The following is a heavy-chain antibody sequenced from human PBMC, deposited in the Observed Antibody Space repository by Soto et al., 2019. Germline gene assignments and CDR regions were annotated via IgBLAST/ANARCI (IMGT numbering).Heavy chain of an antibody. D-gene: IGHD3-22*01. Sequence: SETLSLTCTVSGGSISSYYWSWIRQPPGKGLEWIGYIYYSGSTNYNPSLKSRVTISVDTSKNQFSLKLSSVTAADTAVYYCARVVTTRSEMNWFDPRAQRSLVTVAS. V-gene: IGHV4-59*01. CDR2: IYYSGST. CDR1: GGSISSYY. CDR3: ARVVTTRSEMNWFDP. J-gene: IGHJ5*02.